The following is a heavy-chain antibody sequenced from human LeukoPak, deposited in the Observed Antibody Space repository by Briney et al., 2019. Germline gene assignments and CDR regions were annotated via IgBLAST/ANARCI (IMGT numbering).Heavy chain of an antibody. CDR1: GFTFSGSA. CDR3: TRDSGYDNPFDS. CDR2: IRSKANSYAT. J-gene: IGHJ4*02. D-gene: IGHD5-12*01. V-gene: IGHV3-73*01. Sequence: GGSLRLSCAASGFTFSGSAMHWVRQASGKGLEWVGRIRSKANSYATAYAASVKGRFTISRDDSKNTAYLQMNSLKTEDTAVYYCTRDSGYDNPFDSWGQGTLVTVSS.